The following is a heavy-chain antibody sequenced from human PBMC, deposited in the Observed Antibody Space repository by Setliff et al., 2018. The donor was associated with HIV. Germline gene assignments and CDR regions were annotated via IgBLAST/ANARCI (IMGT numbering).Heavy chain of an antibody. J-gene: IGHJ5*02. CDR2: IYHSGST. D-gene: IGHD6-13*01. CDR1: GYSISSGYF. V-gene: IGHV4-38-2*01. Sequence: PSETLSLTCAVSGYSISSGYFWAWIRQPPGKGLEWIGSIYHSGSTYYNPSLKSRVTKSVDTSKNQFSLRLSSVTAADQPMYYCARGLGIAAAGYRRQDNWFDPWGQGTLVTVSS. CDR3: ARGLGIAAAGYRRQDNWFDP.